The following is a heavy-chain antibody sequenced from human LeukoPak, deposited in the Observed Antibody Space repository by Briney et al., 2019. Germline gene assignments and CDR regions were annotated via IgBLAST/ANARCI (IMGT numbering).Heavy chain of an antibody. Sequence: GGSLRLSCAASGFTFSSYSMNWVRQAPGKGLEWVSSISSSSSYIYYADSVRGRFTISRGNAKNSLYLQMNSLRAEDTAVYYCARVAVAGCDYWGQGTLVTVSS. CDR3: ARVAVAGCDY. V-gene: IGHV3-21*01. J-gene: IGHJ4*02. CDR2: ISSSSSYI. D-gene: IGHD6-19*01. CDR1: GFTFSSYS.